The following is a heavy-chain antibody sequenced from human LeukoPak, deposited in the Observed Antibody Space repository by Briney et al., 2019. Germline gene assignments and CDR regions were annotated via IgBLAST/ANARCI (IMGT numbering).Heavy chain of an antibody. CDR1: GYSISSGYY. Sequence: SETLSLTCTVSGYSISSGYYWGWIRQPPGKGLEWIGSIYHSGSTYYNPSLKSRVTISVDTSKNQFSLKLSSVTAADTAVCYCASPLRFLEWFDYWGQGTLVTVSS. J-gene: IGHJ5*01. CDR3: ASPLRFLEWFDY. D-gene: IGHD3-3*01. V-gene: IGHV4-38-2*02. CDR2: IYHSGST.